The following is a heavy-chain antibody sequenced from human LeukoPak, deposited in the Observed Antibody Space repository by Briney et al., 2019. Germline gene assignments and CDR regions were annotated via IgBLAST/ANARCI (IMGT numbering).Heavy chain of an antibody. CDR3: ARRNLGLAGRVPPD. Sequence: SETLSLTCTVSGGSISSYYWNWMRQPPGKGLVWFGYIYYSGITNYNPPLKSRVTISVDKSKSQFSLKLSSVTAAGTAVYYCARRNLGLAGRVPPDWGQGTLVTVSS. CDR2: IYYSGIT. D-gene: IGHD6-19*01. J-gene: IGHJ4*02. V-gene: IGHV4-59*01. CDR1: GGSISSYY.